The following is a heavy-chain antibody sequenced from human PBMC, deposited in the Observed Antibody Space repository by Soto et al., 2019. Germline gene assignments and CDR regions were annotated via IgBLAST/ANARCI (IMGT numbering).Heavy chain of an antibody. V-gene: IGHV4-59*12. D-gene: IGHD3-22*01. Sequence: PSETLSLTCTVSGGSIGGYYGSWIRQPPGKGLEWIGYIYYSGSTNYNPSLKSRVTISVDTSKNQFSLKLSSVTAEDTAVYYCANYGYYYDSSGYFPWYYYGMDVWGQGTTVTVSS. CDR1: GGSIGGYY. CDR3: ANYGYYYDSSGYFPWYYYGMDV. J-gene: IGHJ6*02. CDR2: IYYSGST.